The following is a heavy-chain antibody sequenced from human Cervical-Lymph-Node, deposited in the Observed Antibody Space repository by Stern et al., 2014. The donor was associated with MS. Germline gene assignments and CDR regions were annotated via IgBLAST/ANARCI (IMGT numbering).Heavy chain of an antibody. J-gene: IGHJ5*02. CDR1: GGPISSYY. CDR2: IYYSGST. V-gene: IGHV4-59*01. CDR3: ARGATQAFDP. Sequence: QVQLVQSGPGLVKPSETLSLTCTVSGGPISSYYWSWIRQPPGKGLEWIGYIYYSGSTNYNPSLKSRVTISVDTSKNQFSLKLSSVTAADTAVYYCARGATQAFDPWGQGTLVTVSS.